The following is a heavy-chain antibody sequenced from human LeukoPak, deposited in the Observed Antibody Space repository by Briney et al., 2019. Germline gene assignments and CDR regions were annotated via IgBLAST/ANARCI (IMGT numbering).Heavy chain of an antibody. CDR1: GYTFTAYY. J-gene: IGHJ6*02. CDR3: ASLSYRFLVAYGLDV. CDR2: INPNSGAT. V-gene: IGHV1-2*02. Sequence: ASVKVSCKASGYTFTAYYMHWVRQAPGQGLEWMGWINPNSGATNYAQKFQGRVTMTRDTSISTAYMELSRLTSDDTAVYYCASLSYRFLVAYGLDVWGQGTTVTVSS. D-gene: IGHD3-3*01.